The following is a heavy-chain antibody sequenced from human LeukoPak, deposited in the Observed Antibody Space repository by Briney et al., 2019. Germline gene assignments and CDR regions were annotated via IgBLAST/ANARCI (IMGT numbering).Heavy chain of an antibody. Sequence: PGGSLRLSCAASGFTFSGSALHWVRQASGKGLEWIGRIRSKTNNYATTYAASVTGRFTISRDDSKSIAYLQMSSLKTEGTAVYYCTSDEGEDTSYWGQGTLVTVSS. V-gene: IGHV3-73*01. CDR2: IRSKTNNYAT. J-gene: IGHJ4*02. CDR1: GFTFSGSA. D-gene: IGHD1-26*01. CDR3: TSDEGEDTSY.